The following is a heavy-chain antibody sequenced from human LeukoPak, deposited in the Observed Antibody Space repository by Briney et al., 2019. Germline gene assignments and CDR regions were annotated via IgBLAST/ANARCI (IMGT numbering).Heavy chain of an antibody. V-gene: IGHV3-23*01. CDR2: ISGGGYST. Sequence: GGSLRLTCAASGFTFSSYAMSWVRQAPGKGLEWVSVISGGGYSTYYAASVKGRFTVSRDNSKNTLYLQMNSLRAEDTAVYYCAKGPSDIVVSYYGMDVWGQGTTVTVSS. J-gene: IGHJ6*02. D-gene: IGHD5-12*01. CDR1: GFTFSSYA. CDR3: AKGPSDIVVSYYGMDV.